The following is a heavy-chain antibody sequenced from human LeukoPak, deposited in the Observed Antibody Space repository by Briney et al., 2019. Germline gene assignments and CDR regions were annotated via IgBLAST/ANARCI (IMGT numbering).Heavy chain of an antibody. Sequence: SETLSLTCAVYGGSFSGYYWSWIRQPPGKGLEWIGEINHSGSTNYNPSLKSRVTISVDTSKNQFPLKLSSVTAADTAVYYCARGRSAYYYGSGSRQYFQHWGQGTLVTVSS. CDR1: GGSFSGYY. CDR3: ARGRSAYYYGSGSRQYFQH. D-gene: IGHD3-10*01. J-gene: IGHJ1*01. CDR2: INHSGST. V-gene: IGHV4-34*01.